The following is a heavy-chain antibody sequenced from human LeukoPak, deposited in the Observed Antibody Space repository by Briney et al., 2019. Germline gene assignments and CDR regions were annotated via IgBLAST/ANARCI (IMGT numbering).Heavy chain of an antibody. D-gene: IGHD5-12*01. J-gene: IGHJ5*02. V-gene: IGHV4-61*02. CDR2: IYTSGST. CDR1: GGSISSGGYY. Sequence: SQTLSLTCTVSGGSISSGGYYWSWIRQPAGKGLEWIGRIYTSGSTNYNPSLKSRVTISVDTSKNQFSLKLSSVTAADTAVYYCARNSGYDLNWFDPWGQGTLVTVSS. CDR3: ARNSGYDLNWFDP.